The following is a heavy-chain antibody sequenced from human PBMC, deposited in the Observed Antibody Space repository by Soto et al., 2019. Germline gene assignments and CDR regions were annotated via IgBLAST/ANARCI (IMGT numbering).Heavy chain of an antibody. CDR1: GFSLSTSGVG. J-gene: IGHJ2*01. CDR2: IYWNDDK. Sequence: QITLKESGPTLVKPTQTLTLTCTFSGFSLSTSGVGVGWIRQPPGKALEWLALIYWNDDKRYSPSLKSRLTITKDTSKNQVVLTMTNMDPVDTATYYCAHGLRELRYFDWSKPYWYFDLWGRGTLVTVSS. CDR3: AHGLRELRYFDWSKPYWYFDL. D-gene: IGHD3-9*01. V-gene: IGHV2-5*01.